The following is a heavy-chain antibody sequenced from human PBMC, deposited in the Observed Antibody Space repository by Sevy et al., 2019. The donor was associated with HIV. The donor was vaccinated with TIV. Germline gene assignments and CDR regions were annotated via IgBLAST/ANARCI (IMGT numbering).Heavy chain of an antibody. Sequence: GGSLRLSCAASGFTFSSYAMHWVRQAPGKGLEWVAVISYDGTNKYNADSVKGRFTISRDNSKKLLYVQMNSLRGEDTAVYYCARDQHDYAGNVRTGWFDPWGQGTLVTVSS. J-gene: IGHJ5*02. CDR3: ARDQHDYAGNVRTGWFDP. D-gene: IGHD4-17*01. CDR2: ISYDGTNK. CDR1: GFTFSSYA. V-gene: IGHV3-30-3*01.